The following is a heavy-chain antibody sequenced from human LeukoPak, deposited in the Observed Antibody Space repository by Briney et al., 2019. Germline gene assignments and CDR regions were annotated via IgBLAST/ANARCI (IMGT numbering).Heavy chain of an antibody. V-gene: IGHV3-11*06. Sequence: GGSLRLSCAASGFTFSDYYMSWIRQAPGKGLEWVSYISSSSSYTNYADSVKGRFTISRDNAKNSLYLQMNSLRAEDTAVYYCARAKYYYDSSGYYYVPAFDIWGQGTMVTVSS. D-gene: IGHD3-22*01. CDR3: ARAKYYYDSSGYYYVPAFDI. CDR2: ISSSSSYT. CDR1: GFTFSDYY. J-gene: IGHJ3*02.